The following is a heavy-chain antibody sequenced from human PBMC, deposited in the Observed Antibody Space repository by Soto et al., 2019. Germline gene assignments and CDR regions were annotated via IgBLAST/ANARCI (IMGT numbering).Heavy chain of an antibody. CDR1: GFTFNTYA. CDR3: VRSGYSSGWYHWYFDF. Sequence: EVQLLESGGDLVQPGGSLRLSCAASGFTFNTYAMCWVRQPPGRGLEWVSAIGVSTGETYYADSVKGRFTISRDNSTNTLSLQMNSLRAEDTAVYYCVRSGYSSGWYHWYFDFWGRGTLVTVSS. V-gene: IGHV3-23*01. J-gene: IGHJ2*01. CDR2: IGVSTGET. D-gene: IGHD6-19*01.